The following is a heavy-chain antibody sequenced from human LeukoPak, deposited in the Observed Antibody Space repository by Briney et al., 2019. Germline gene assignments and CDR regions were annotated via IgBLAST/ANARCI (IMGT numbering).Heavy chain of an antibody. Sequence: PGGSLRLSCAASGFTFSSSWMHWVRHAPGKGLVWVARIKSDGSSTDYADSVKGRFTISRDDDNNILYLQMNSLRAEDTAVYYCTAIRPDYWGQGTVVTVSS. V-gene: IGHV3-74*01. D-gene: IGHD2-21*02. CDR1: GFTFSSSW. CDR2: IKSDGSST. J-gene: IGHJ4*02. CDR3: TAIRPDY.